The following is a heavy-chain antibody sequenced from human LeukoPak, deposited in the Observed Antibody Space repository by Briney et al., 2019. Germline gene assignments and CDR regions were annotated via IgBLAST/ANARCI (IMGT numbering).Heavy chain of an antibody. D-gene: IGHD1-26*01. CDR2: IYCDGSKT. CDR3: ARRAELGMRYFDY. J-gene: IGHJ4*02. CDR1: EYILTDHW. V-gene: IGHV5-51*01. Sequence: GESLKISCQASEYILTDHWIGWVRQMPGKGLEWMAIIYCDGSKTTYSPSFQSQVTISVDKSSSTTYLQWHRLKASDTAIYFCARRAELGMRYFDYWGQGALLTVSS.